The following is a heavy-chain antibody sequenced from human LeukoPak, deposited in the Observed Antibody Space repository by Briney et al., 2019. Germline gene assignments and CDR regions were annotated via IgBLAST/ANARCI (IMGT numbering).Heavy chain of an antibody. CDR1: GFTFSSYW. J-gene: IGHJ4*02. CDR3: AGDPYYYDSSGSIDY. Sequence: GGSLRLSCAASGFTFSSYWMSWVRQAPGKGLEWVANIKQDGSEKYYVDSVKGRFTISRDNAKNSLYLQMNSLRAEDTAVYYCAGDPYYYDSSGSIDYWGQGTLVTVSS. CDR2: IKQDGSEK. V-gene: IGHV3-7*01. D-gene: IGHD3-22*01.